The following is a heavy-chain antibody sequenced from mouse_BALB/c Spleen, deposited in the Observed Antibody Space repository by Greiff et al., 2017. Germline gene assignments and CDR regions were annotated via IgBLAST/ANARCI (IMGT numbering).Heavy chain of an antibody. Sequence: EVMLVESGGGLVQPGGSLKLSCAASGFTFSSYTMSWVRQTPEKRLEWVAYISNGGGSTYYPDTVKGRFTISRDNAKNTLYLHMSSLKSEDTAMYYCARLRRYYAMDYWGQGTSVTVSS. V-gene: IGHV5-12-2*01. J-gene: IGHJ4*01. CDR1: GFTFSSYT. CDR3: ARLRRYYAMDY. CDR2: ISNGGGST.